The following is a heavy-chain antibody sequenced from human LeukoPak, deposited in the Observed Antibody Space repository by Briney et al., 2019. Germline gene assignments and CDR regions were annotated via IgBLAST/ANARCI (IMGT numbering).Heavy chain of an antibody. CDR1: GYSFTSYW. CDR3: ATARPYMDV. Sequence: HGESLKISCKGSGYSFTSYWIGWVRQMPGKGLEWRGLIYPGHSNTRYPPSLQGQVTISADKSITTAYLQWRSLKASDTAMYYGATARPYMDVWGKGTTVTVSS. CDR2: IYPGHSNT. J-gene: IGHJ6*03. V-gene: IGHV5-51*01.